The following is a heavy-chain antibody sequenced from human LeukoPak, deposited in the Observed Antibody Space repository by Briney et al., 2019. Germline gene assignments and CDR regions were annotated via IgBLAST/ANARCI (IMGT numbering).Heavy chain of an antibody. V-gene: IGHV1-69*01. D-gene: IGHD2-2*01. CDR3: ARDVVVPAAIDYYYYYMDV. Sequence: GASVKVSCKASGGTFSSYAISWVRQAPGQGLEWMGGIIPIVGTANYAQKFQGRVTITADESTSTAYMELSGLRSEDPAVYYCARDVVVPAAIDYYYYYMDVWGKGTTVTVSS. CDR2: IIPIVGTA. CDR1: GGTFSSYA. J-gene: IGHJ6*03.